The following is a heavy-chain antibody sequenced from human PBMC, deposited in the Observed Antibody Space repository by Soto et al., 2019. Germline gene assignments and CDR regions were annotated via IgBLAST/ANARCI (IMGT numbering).Heavy chain of an antibody. CDR1: GGSILSFY. J-gene: IGHJ5*02. Sequence: PXETLSLPCTVSGGSILSFYWSWVRQPPGKGLEVVSYLASGGSTVHNPSLKSRLSVSLDTATNQVSLTLTSVTAADTAVYFCALLRPDTLCPDFNCPSWFDPWGQGTLVTVSS. CDR3: ALLRPDTLCPDFNCPSWFDP. CDR2: LASGGST. V-gene: IGHV4-59*03. D-gene: IGHD2-21*01.